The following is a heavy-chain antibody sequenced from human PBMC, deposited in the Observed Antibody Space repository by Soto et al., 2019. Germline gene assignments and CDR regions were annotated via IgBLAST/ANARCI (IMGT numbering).Heavy chain of an antibody. CDR1: GGSISSGGYY. D-gene: IGHD1-7*01. J-gene: IGHJ5*02. CDR3: ARQHTWNYVRWFDP. Sequence: PXETLSLTSTVSGGSISSGGYYWSWIRQHPGKGLEWIGYIYYSGSTYYNPSLKSRVSMSVDSSKNQFSLRLSSVTAADTAIYYCARQHTWNYVRWFDPWGQGILVTVSS. CDR2: IYYSGST. V-gene: IGHV4-39*01.